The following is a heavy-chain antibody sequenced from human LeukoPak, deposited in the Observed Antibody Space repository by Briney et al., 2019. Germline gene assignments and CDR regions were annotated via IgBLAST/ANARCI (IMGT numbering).Heavy chain of an antibody. Sequence: KPSETLSLTCAVYGGSFSGYYWSWIRQHPGKGLEWIGYIYYSGSTYYNPSLKSRVTISVDTSKNQFSLKLSSVTAADTAVYYCARYDQSEFDYWGQGTLVTVSS. V-gene: IGHV4-31*11. CDR3: ARYDQSEFDY. CDR2: IYYSGST. D-gene: IGHD1-1*01. CDR1: GGSFSGYY. J-gene: IGHJ4*02.